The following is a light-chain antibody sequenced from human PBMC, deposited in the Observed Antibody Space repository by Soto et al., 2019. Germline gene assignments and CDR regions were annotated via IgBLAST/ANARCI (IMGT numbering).Light chain of an antibody. Sequence: QSVLTQPPSASGTPGQRVTISCSGGASNIGSNTVSWYQQLPGTAPKLLIYITDQRPSVVPAGFSGSKSGSSASLAISGLQAEYEEDYYCAAWDDSRNAPVFGGGTKLTVL. CDR2: ITD. CDR1: ASNIGSNT. J-gene: IGLJ2*01. CDR3: AAWDDSRNAPV. V-gene: IGLV1-44*01.